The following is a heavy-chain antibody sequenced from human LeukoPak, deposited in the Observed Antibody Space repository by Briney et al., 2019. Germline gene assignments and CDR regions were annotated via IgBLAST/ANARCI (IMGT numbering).Heavy chain of an antibody. J-gene: IGHJ3*02. CDR3: ARDLVTVTKGFDI. Sequence: SETLSLTCAVSADSFSSRYWTWIRQPPGKGLEWIGYISYIGSTNYNPSLKSRVTISIDTSKNQFSLKLTSVTAADTAVYYCARDLVTVTKGFDIWGQGTMVSVSS. V-gene: IGHV4-59*11. CDR2: ISYIGST. CDR1: ADSFSSRY. D-gene: IGHD4-17*01.